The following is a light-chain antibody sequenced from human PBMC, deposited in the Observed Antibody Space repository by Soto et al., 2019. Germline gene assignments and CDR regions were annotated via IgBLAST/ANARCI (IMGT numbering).Light chain of an antibody. V-gene: IGLV2-11*01. J-gene: IGLJ1*01. CDR1: SSDVGGYNY. Sequence: QSALTQPASVSGSPGQSVTISCTGTSSDVGGYNYVSWYQQHPGKAPKVMIYDVSERPSGVPDRFSGSKSGDTASLTISGLQAEDEADYYCCSYAGSPRYVLGTGTKVTVL. CDR3: CSYAGSPRYV. CDR2: DVS.